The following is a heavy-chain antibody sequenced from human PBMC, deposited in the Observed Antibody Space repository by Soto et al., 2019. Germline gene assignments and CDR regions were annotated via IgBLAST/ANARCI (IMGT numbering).Heavy chain of an antibody. D-gene: IGHD4-17*01. J-gene: IGHJ4*02. CDR3: ARKEDYGDYVDY. V-gene: IGHV1-18*04. CDR1: GYTFSRYG. Sequence: ASLKVSCKASGYTFSRYGISWVRQAPGQGLEWMGWIRVYNGNTKYAQKVQDRVTMTTDTSTSTAYMELRSLRSDDTAVYYCARKEDYGDYVDYWGQGTLVTVSS. CDR2: IRVYNGNT.